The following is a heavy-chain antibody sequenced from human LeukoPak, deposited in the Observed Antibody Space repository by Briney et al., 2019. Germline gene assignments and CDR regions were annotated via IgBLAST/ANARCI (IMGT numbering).Heavy chain of an antibody. Sequence: GESLKVSCKGSGYNFNTYWIGWVRQMPGKGLEWMGIIYPGDSDTRYSPSFQGQVTISADKSISTAYPQWSSLKASDTAMYYCARRVRGYDFPFDYWGQGTLVTVSS. CDR2: IYPGDSDT. V-gene: IGHV5-51*01. CDR3: ARRVRGYDFPFDY. D-gene: IGHD5-12*01. J-gene: IGHJ4*02. CDR1: GYNFNTYW.